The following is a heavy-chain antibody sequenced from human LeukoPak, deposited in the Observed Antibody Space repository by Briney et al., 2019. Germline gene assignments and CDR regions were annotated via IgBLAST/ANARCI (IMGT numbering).Heavy chain of an antibody. CDR2: MNPNSGNT. Sequence: ASVKVSCKASGYTFTSYDIDWVRQATGQGLVWMGWMNPNSGNTGYAQKFQGRVTMTRNTSISTAYMELSSLRSEDTAVYYCAVLWFGELWFYYYYGMDVWGQGTTVTVSS. J-gene: IGHJ6*02. CDR3: AVLWFGELWFYYYYGMDV. D-gene: IGHD3-10*01. CDR1: GYTFTSYD. V-gene: IGHV1-8*01.